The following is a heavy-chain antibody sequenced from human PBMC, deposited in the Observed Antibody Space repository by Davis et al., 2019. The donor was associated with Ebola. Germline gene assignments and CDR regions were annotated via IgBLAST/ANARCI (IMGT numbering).Heavy chain of an antibody. CDR3: ARSRDLYGLDV. CDR1: GGRSSRYY. Sequence: SETLSLTCTVSGGRSSRYYWSWIRQPPGKGLEWIGYIYYSGSTYYNPSLKSRVTISVDTSKNQFSLKLSSVTAADTAVYYCARSRDLYGLDVWGQGTTVPFSS. V-gene: IGHV4-59*06. J-gene: IGHJ6*02. CDR2: IYYSGST.